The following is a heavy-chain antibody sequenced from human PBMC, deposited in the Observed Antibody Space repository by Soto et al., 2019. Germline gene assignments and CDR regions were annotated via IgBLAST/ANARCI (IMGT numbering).Heavy chain of an antibody. CDR3: AREMAPYYYDSSGSPRWYFDY. D-gene: IGHD3-22*01. V-gene: IGHV3-33*01. J-gene: IGHJ4*02. CDR2: IWYDGSNK. CDR1: GFTFSSYG. Sequence: SLRLSCAASGFTFSSYGMHWVRQAPGKGLEWVAVIWYDGSNKYYADSVKGRFTISRDNSKNTLYLQMNSLRAEDTAVYYCAREMAPYYYDSSGSPRWYFDYWGQGTLVTVSS.